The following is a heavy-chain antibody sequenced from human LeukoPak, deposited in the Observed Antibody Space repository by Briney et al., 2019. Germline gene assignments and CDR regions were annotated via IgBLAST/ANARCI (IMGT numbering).Heavy chain of an antibody. Sequence: PGGSLRLSCAASEFIVSINYMTWVRQAPGKGLEWVSSISSSSSYIYYADSVKGRFTISRDNAKNSLYLQMNSLRAEDTAVYYCARDLRYSSSRNFDYWGQGTLVTVSS. V-gene: IGHV3-21*01. CDR2: ISSSSSYI. CDR3: ARDLRYSSSRNFDY. D-gene: IGHD6-6*01. CDR1: EFIVSINY. J-gene: IGHJ4*02.